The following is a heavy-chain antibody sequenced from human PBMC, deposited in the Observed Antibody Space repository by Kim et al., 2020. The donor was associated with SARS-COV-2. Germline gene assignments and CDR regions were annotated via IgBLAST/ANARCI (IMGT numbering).Heavy chain of an antibody. D-gene: IGHD5-18*01. CDR3: ARGRGYTSRDGLDV. CDR2: IFHSGTT. Sequence: SETLSLTCSVSGYSISSICYWVWIRQPPGKGLEWIGNIFHSGTTFYNPSLKSRVTISVDTSNNQFSLKLSSVTATDTAVYYCARGRGYTSRDGLDVWGQG. V-gene: IGHV4-38-2*02. CDR1: GYSISSICY. J-gene: IGHJ6*02.